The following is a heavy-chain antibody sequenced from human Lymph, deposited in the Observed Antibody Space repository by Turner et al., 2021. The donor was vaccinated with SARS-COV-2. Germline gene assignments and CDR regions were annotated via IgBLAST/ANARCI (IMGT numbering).Heavy chain of an antibody. J-gene: IGHJ6*02. CDR3: AKGRRFGMDV. CDR1: GFTFDEYV. V-gene: IGHV3-9*01. Sequence: EVPLVESGGGLVPPGRSLRLSCAASGFTFDEYVMHWVRQAPGKGLECVSGISWNSGSIGYADSVKGRFTISRYNAKNSLYLQMNSLRAEDTALYYCAKGRRFGMDVWGQGTTVTVSS. CDR2: ISWNSGSI.